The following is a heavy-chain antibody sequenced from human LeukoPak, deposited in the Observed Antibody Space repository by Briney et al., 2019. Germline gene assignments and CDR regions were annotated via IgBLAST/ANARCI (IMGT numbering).Heavy chain of an antibody. V-gene: IGHV4-59*01. D-gene: IGHD3-22*01. Sequence: SETLSLTCTVSGGSISSYYWSWIRQPPGKGLEWIGYIYYSGSTNYNPSLKRRVTISVDTSKNQFSLKLSSVTAADTAVYYCARDGYYYDSSGYYYSNDAFDIWGQGTMVAVSS. CDR2: IYYSGST. CDR1: GGSISSYY. J-gene: IGHJ3*02. CDR3: ARDGYYYDSSGYYYSNDAFDI.